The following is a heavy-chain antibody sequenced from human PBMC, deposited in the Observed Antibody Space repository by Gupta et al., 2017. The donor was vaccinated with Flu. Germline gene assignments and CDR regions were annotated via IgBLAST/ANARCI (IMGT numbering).Heavy chain of an antibody. J-gene: IGHJ4*02. CDR3: ARDRGVVGPDLDY. V-gene: IGHV3-33*01. Sequence: QVQLVESGGGVVQPGKSLRLSCSASGNRFSGYGMHWIRQTPAKGLEWVAVIWYDGSKTYYADSVKNRFTISRDDSKNTLYLQMNSLKGDDTALYYCARDRGVVGPDLDYWGQGTLVTVSS. CDR2: IWYDGSKT. D-gene: IGHD3-3*01. CDR1: GNRFSGYG.